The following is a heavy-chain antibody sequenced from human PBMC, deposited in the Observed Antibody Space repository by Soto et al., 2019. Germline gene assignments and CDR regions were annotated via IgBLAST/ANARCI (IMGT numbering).Heavy chain of an antibody. CDR2: IIPIFGTA. CDR1: GGTFSSYA. CDR3: ARWGPSKYCSGGSCYSFAPDDAFDI. J-gene: IGHJ3*02. V-gene: IGHV1-69*13. Sequence: SVKVSCKASGGTFSSYAISWVRQAPGQGLEWMGGIIPIFGTANYAQKFQGRVTITADESTSTAYMELSSLRSEDTAVYYCARWGPSKYCSGGSCYSFAPDDAFDIWGQGTMVTVSS. D-gene: IGHD2-15*01.